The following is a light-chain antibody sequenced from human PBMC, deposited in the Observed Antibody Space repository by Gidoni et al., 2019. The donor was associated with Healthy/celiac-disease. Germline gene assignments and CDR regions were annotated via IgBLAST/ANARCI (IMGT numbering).Light chain of an antibody. Sequence: EIVLTHSPGTLSLSPGERATLSCRASQSVSSSYLAWYQQKPRQAPRLLIYCASSRSTGIPDRFSGSGSGTDVTLTISRLQPEDFAVYYCQQYGSSPPHTFGGGTKVEIK. CDR2: CAS. CDR3: QQYGSSPPHT. J-gene: IGKJ4*01. V-gene: IGKV3-20*01. CDR1: QSVSSSY.